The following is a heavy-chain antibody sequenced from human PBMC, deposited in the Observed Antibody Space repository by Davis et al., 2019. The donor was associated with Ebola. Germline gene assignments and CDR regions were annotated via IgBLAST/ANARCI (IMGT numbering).Heavy chain of an antibody. D-gene: IGHD3-3*01. V-gene: IGHV3-30*07. CDR1: SFTFRAYS. CDR2: ISSDGSNR. J-gene: IGHJ6*04. Sequence: GGSLRLSCVDSSFTFRAYSMNWVRQAPGKGLEWVSIISSDGSNRFYADSVKGRFTVSRDNSKNTLYLQMNSLRAEDTAVYYCAKSGLSFGVVKYHYGMDVWGKGTTVTVSS. CDR3: AKSGLSFGVVKYHYGMDV.